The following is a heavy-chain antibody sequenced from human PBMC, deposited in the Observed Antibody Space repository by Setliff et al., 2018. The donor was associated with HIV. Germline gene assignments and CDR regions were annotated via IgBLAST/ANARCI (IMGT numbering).Heavy chain of an antibody. J-gene: IGHJ5*02. V-gene: IGHV4-39*01. CDR2: LYYNGRT. CDR3: GRHHDSDRSGDPDWFDP. Sequence: SETLSLTCTVSGDSVNSGSCFWAWIRQPPGKGLEYIGTLYYNGRTQYNPSLKSRVTISVDTSKNQFSLNLNSVTAADTAVYYCGRHHDSDRSGDPDWFDPWGQGTLVTVSS. CDR1: GDSVNSGSCF. D-gene: IGHD3-22*01.